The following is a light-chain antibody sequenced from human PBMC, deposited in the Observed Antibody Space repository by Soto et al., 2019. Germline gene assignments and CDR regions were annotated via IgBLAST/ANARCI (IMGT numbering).Light chain of an antibody. J-gene: IGLJ1*01. CDR3: GADTVSRTDG. Sequence: QSVLTQPASVSGAPGQSVSICPIGTSIAVGAYNFVYWHKQHPGKAPELMIYNVYDRPSGMSYRFSGSKSGNTASLTISGLQSEDEADYFCGADTVSRTDGFGTGPKVTVL. CDR1: SIAVGAYNF. CDR2: NVY. V-gene: IGLV2-14*03.